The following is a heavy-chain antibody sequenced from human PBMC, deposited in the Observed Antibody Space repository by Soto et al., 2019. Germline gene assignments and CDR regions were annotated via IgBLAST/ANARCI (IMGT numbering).Heavy chain of an antibody. J-gene: IGHJ6*02. CDR3: AREYSSSWYYYYGMDV. CDR1: GFTFSSYW. V-gene: IGHV3-7*05. D-gene: IGHD6-13*01. Sequence: GSLRLSCAASGFTFSSYWMSWVRQAPGKGLEWVANIKQDGSEKYYVDSVKGRFTISRDNAKNSLYLQMNSLRAEDTAVYYCAREYSSSWYYYYGMDVWGQGTTVTVSS. CDR2: IKQDGSEK.